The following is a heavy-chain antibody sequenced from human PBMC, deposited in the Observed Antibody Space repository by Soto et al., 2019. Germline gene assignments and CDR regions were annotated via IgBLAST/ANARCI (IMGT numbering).Heavy chain of an antibody. V-gene: IGHV4-39*01. CDR3: ARQGYCSGGSCYSEDYYYYMDV. CDR2: IYYSGST. Sequence: SETLSLTCTVSGGSISSSSYYWGWIRQPPGKGLEWIGSIYYSGSTYYNPSLKSRVTISVDTSKNQFSLKLSSVTAADTAVYYCARQGYCSGGSCYSEDYYYYMDVWGKGTTVTVSS. D-gene: IGHD2-15*01. CDR1: GGSISSSSYY. J-gene: IGHJ6*03.